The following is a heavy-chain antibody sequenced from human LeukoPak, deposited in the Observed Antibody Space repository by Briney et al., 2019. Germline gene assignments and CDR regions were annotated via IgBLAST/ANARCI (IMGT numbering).Heavy chain of an antibody. V-gene: IGHV3-21*01. CDR2: ISSSSSYI. D-gene: IGHD6-19*01. Sequence: GGSLRLSCAASGSTFSSYSMNWVRQAPGKGLEWVSSISSSSSYIYYADSVKGRFTISRDNAKNSLYLQMNSLRAEDTAVYYCARMNSSGWYFDYWGQGTLVTVSS. CDR3: ARMNSSGWYFDY. CDR1: GSTFSSYS. J-gene: IGHJ4*02.